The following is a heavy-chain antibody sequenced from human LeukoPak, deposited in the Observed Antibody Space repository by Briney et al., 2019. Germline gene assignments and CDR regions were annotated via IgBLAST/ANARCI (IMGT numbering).Heavy chain of an antibody. D-gene: IGHD3-16*01. CDR2: IRYDGSNK. J-gene: IGHJ6*03. Sequence: GGSLRLSCAAAGFTFSSYGMHWVRQAPGKGLEWVAFIRYDGSNKYYADSVKGRFTISRDNSKNTLYLQMNSLRAEDTAVHYCAKDLGRMTYYYYYMDVWGKGTTVTVSS. CDR3: AKDLGRMTYYYYYMDV. CDR1: GFTFSSYG. V-gene: IGHV3-30*02.